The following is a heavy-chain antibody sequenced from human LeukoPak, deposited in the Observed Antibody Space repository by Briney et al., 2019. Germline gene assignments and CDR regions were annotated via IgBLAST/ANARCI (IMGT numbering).Heavy chain of an antibody. V-gene: IGHV1-69*05. CDR2: IIPIFGTA. J-gene: IGHJ4*02. Sequence: ASVKVSCKASGGTFSSYAISWVRQAPGQGLEWMGGIIPIFGTANYAQKFQGRVTITTDESTSTAYMELSSPRAEDTAVYYCAREHQLMNWSFDYWGQGTLVTVSS. D-gene: IGHD1-1*01. CDR1: GGTFSSYA. CDR3: AREHQLMNWSFDY.